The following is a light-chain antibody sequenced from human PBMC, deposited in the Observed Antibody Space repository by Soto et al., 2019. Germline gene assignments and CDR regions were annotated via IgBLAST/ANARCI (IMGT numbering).Light chain of an antibody. J-gene: IGKJ1*01. Sequence: IVMKQSPGTLSLSPGEGATLSCRASQSISSNFLAWYQQKRGQAPRLLIHGASNRATGIPDRFSGSGSGTDFTLTITRLEPEDFAVYYCQQYGGSPRTFGQGTKVDIK. CDR2: GAS. CDR1: QSISSNF. CDR3: QQYGGSPRT. V-gene: IGKV3-20*01.